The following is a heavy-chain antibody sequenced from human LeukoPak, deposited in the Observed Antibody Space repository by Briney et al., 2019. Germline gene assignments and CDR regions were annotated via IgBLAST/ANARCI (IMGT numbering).Heavy chain of an antibody. J-gene: IGHJ1*01. Sequence: GGSLRLSCEASGFSFTSYAMMWVRQAPGKGLEWVSSISSSGDSTYYADAVKGRFTISRDNSKNTLYLQMNSLRAEDTAVYYCVEDVVVIVAAKPGIWGQGTLVAVSS. CDR2: ISSSGDST. CDR3: VEDVVVIVAAKPGI. V-gene: IGHV3-23*01. CDR1: GFSFTSYA. D-gene: IGHD2-15*01.